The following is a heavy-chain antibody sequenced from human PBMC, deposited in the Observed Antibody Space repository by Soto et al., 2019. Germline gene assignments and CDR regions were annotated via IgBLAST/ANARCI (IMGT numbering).Heavy chain of an antibody. CDR2: INHSGST. CDR1: GGSFSGYY. CDR3: ARGRRYFDWLFRWFDP. D-gene: IGHD3-9*01. V-gene: IGHV4-34*01. J-gene: IGHJ5*02. Sequence: QVQLQQWGAGLLKPSETLSLTCAVYGGSFSGYYWSWIRQPPGKGLEWIGEINHSGSTNYNPPLKSRVTISVDTSKNQFSLKLSSVTAADTAVYYCARGRRYFDWLFRWFDPWGQGTMVTVSS.